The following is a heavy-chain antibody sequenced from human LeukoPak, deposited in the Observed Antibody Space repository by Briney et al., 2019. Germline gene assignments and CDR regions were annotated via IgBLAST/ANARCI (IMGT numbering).Heavy chain of an antibody. J-gene: IGHJ4*02. Sequence: GGSLRLSCAASGFTFSSYSMNWVRQAPGKGLEWVSSISSSSSYIYYADSVKGRFTISRDNAKNSLYLQMNSLRAEDTAVYYCARDGPIVVVVAATLDYWGQGTLVTVSS. CDR1: GFTFSSYS. CDR2: ISSSSSYI. CDR3: ARDGPIVVVVAATLDY. D-gene: IGHD2-15*01. V-gene: IGHV3-21*01.